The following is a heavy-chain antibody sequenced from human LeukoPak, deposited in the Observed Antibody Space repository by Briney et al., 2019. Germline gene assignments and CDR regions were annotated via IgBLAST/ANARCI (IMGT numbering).Heavy chain of an antibody. J-gene: IGHJ5*02. CDR1: GFTFSNAW. V-gene: IGHV3-15*01. Sequence: GGSLRLSCAASGFTFSNAWMSWVRQAPGKGLEWVGRIKSKTDGGTTDYAAPVKGRFTISRDDSKNTLYLQMNSLKTEDTAVYYCARDYKAAGSDWFDPWGQGTLVTVSS. CDR3: ARDYKAAGSDWFDP. D-gene: IGHD6-13*01. CDR2: IKSKTDGGTT.